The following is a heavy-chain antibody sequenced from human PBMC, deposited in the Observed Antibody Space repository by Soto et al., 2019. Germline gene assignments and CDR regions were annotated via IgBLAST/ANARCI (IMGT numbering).Heavy chain of an antibody. CDR3: AREGSGWHRYFEY. CDR2: ISTSGST. V-gene: IGHV4-4*07. J-gene: IGHJ4*02. D-gene: IGHD6-19*01. Sequence: RAETRSLTWRASGVSLSRYCLHWFRQHSGKGLEWIGRISTSGSTNYNPSLKSRVTMSVDTSKNQFSLKLSSVTAADTAVYYCAREGSGWHRYFEYWGQGYLVTVSA. CDR1: GVSLSRYC.